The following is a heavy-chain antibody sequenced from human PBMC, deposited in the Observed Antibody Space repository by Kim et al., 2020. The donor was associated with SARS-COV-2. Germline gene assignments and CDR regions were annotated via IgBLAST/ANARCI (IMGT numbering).Heavy chain of an antibody. CDR3: AKLRTVVTSPADY. D-gene: IGHD2-21*02. Sequence: YYAQSVQGRFTVSRDNSKNTLYLQMHTLRVEDTAVYYCAKLRTVVTSPADYWGQGTLVAVSS. J-gene: IGHJ4*02. V-gene: IGHV3-23*05.